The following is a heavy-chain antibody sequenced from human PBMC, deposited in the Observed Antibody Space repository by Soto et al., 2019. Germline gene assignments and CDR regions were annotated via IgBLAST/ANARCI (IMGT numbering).Heavy chain of an antibody. CDR3: AKELVNSGWTYFDC. CDR1: GFTFNTYA. Sequence: PGGSLRLSCAASGFTFNTYAMSWVRQAPGKGLEWVSAISDSGGRTYYAESVKGRFTISRGNSKNTLYLQMNSLRVEDTAVYFCAKELVNSGWTYFDCWGQGTLVAVSS. J-gene: IGHJ4*02. D-gene: IGHD6-19*01. V-gene: IGHV3-23*01. CDR2: ISDSGGRT.